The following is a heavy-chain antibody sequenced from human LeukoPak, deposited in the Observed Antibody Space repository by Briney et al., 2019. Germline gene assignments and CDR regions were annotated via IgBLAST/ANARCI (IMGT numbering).Heavy chain of an antibody. CDR1: GFSFSSYA. D-gene: IGHD1-26*01. Sequence: GGSLRLSCADSGFSFSSYAMHWVRQAPGTGLEWVAVISSDGSRTYYADSVKGRFTISRDNSKNMLYLRMNSLRAEDTAVYYCARDKGVGGTVGAIDYWGQGTLVTVSS. CDR3: ARDKGVGGTVGAIDY. V-gene: IGHV3-30-3*01. J-gene: IGHJ4*02. CDR2: ISSDGSRT.